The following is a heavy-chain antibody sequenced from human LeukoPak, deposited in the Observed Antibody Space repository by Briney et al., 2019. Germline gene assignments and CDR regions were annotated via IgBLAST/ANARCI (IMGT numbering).Heavy chain of an antibody. CDR1: GGSISSYY. V-gene: IGHV4-59*01. J-gene: IGHJ3*02. Sequence: SETLSLTCTVSGGSISSYYWSWIRQPPGKGLEWIGWLYHSRSTNYNPSLKSRVTISVDTSKNQFSLKLSSVTAADTAVYYCATLYGDYADAFDIWGQGTMVTVSS. D-gene: IGHD4-17*01. CDR3: ATLYGDYADAFDI. CDR2: LYHSRST.